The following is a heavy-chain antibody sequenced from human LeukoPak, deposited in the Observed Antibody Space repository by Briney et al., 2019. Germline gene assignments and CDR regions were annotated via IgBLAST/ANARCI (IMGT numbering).Heavy chain of an antibody. D-gene: IGHD3-22*01. CDR3: ARVPLSRPRYYYDSSGYPPDY. CDR1: GFTFSSYA. CDR2: IPYDGSNK. V-gene: IGHV3-30-3*01. Sequence: QTGGSLRLSCTASGFTFSSYALHWVRQAPGKGLEWVAVIPYDGSNKYYADSVKGRFTISRDNSKNTLYLQMNSLRTEDTAVYYCARVPLSRPRYYYDSSGYPPDYWGQGTLVTVSS. J-gene: IGHJ4*02.